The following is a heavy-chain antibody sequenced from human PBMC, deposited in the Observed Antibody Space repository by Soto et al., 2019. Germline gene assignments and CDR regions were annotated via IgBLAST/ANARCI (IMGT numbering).Heavy chain of an antibody. V-gene: IGHV1-69*12. CDR3: ARQGDPGGYYYYGMDV. J-gene: IGHJ6*02. Sequence: QVQLVQSEAEVKKPGSSVKVSCKASGGTFSSYAISWVRQAPGQGLEWMGGIIPIFGTADYAQKFQGRVTITADESTSTAYMEMSSLRSEDTAVYYCARQGDPGGYYYYGMDVWGQGTTVTVSS. CDR2: IIPIFGTA. CDR1: GGTFSSYA. D-gene: IGHD2-21*02.